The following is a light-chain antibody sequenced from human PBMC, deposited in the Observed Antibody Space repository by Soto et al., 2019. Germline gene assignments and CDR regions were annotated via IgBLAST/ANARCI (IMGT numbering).Light chain of an antibody. J-gene: IGLJ1*01. CDR1: SSDVGSYNL. CDR2: EVS. CDR3: CSYAGSSTF. V-gene: IGLV2-23*02. Sequence: QSALAQPASVSGSPGQSITISCTGTSSDVGSYNLVSWYQQHPGKAPKLMIYEVSKRPSGVSNRFSGSKSGNTASLTTSGLQAEDEADYYCCSYAGSSTFFGTGTKVTV.